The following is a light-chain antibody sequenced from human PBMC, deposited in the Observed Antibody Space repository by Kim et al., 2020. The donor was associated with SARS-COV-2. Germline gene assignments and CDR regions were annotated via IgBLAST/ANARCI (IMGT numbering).Light chain of an antibody. V-gene: IGLV2-23*02. CDR3: CSYAGSSTFVV. CDR1: SRDVGNYNL. Sequence: QSFTISGTGTSRDVGNYNLVSWYQQRPGKAPKLIIFEVSKRPSGVSNRFSGSKSGDTASLTISGLQAEDESDYYCCSYAGSSTFVVFGGGTQLTVL. CDR2: EVS. J-gene: IGLJ3*02.